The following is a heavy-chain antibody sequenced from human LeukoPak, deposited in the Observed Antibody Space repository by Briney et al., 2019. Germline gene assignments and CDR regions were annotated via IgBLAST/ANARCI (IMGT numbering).Heavy chain of an antibody. J-gene: IGHJ6*02. CDR3: ARVRMVGATFYYYYYGMDV. CDR2: MNPNSGNT. V-gene: IGHV1-8*01. D-gene: IGHD1-26*01. CDR1: VYTFTSYD. Sequence: ASVKVSCKASVYTFTSYDINWVRQATGQGLEWMGWMNPNSGNTGYAQKFQGRVTMTRNTSISTAYMELSSLRSEDTAVYYCARVRMVGATFYYYYYGMDVWGQGTTVTVSS.